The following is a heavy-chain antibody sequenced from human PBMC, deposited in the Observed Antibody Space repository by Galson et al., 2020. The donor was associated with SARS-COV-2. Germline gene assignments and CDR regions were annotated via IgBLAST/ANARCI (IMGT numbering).Heavy chain of an antibody. CDR1: GYSFASYW. CDR3: ARQLNLVPAAMQGGGGMDV. CDR2: IYPGDSDT. Sequence: KIGESLKISCKGSGYSFASYWIGWVRQMPGKGLEWMGIIYPGDSDTRYSPSFQGQVTISADKSISTAYLQWSSLKASDTAMYYCARQLNLVPAAMQGGGGMDVWGQGTTVTVSS. D-gene: IGHD2-2*01. J-gene: IGHJ6*02. V-gene: IGHV5-51*01.